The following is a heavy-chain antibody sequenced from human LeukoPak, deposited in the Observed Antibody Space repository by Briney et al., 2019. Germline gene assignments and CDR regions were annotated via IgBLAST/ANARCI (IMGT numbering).Heavy chain of an antibody. CDR1: GFTFSSYW. Sequence: GGSLRLSCAASGFTFSSYWMSWVRQAPGKGLEWVANIKQDGSEKYYVDSVKGRFTIFRDNAKNSLYLQMNSLRAEDTAVYYCARDEPSLRYFDWLSHLFDYWGQGTLVTVSS. D-gene: IGHD3-9*01. V-gene: IGHV3-7*01. CDR2: IKQDGSEK. CDR3: ARDEPSLRYFDWLSHLFDY. J-gene: IGHJ4*02.